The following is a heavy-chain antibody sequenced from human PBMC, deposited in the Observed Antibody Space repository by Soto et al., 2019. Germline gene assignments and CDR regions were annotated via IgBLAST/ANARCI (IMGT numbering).Heavy chain of an antibody. D-gene: IGHD3-10*01. CDR2: IYYSGST. CDR3: ARHGYGSGSYSLDY. Sequence: TSETLSLSCTVSGGSLSSYYWSWIRQPPGKGLEWIGYIYYSGSTNYNPSLKSRVTISVDTSKNQFSLKLSSVIAADTAVYYCARHGYGSGSYSLDYWGQGTLVTVSS. J-gene: IGHJ4*02. V-gene: IGHV4-59*01. CDR1: GGSLSSYY.